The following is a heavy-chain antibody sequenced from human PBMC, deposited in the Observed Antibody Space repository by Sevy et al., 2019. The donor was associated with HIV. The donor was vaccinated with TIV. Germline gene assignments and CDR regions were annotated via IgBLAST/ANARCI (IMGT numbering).Heavy chain of an antibody. J-gene: IGHJ6*02. CDR1: GFTVSSNY. CDR2: IYSGGST. Sequence: GGSLRLSCAASGFTVSSNYMSWVRQAPGKGLEWVSVIYSGGSTYYEDSVKGRFTISRDNSKNTLYLQMKGLKAGDTAVYYCAGDLRFSGMDVWGQGTTVTVSS. D-gene: IGHD3-10*01. CDR3: AGDLRFSGMDV. V-gene: IGHV3-53*01.